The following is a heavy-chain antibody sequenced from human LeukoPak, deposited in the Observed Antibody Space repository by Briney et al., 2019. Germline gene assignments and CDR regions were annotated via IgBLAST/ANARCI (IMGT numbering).Heavy chain of an antibody. CDR2: MYWDDDK. CDR1: GFSLSTGGVG. J-gene: IGHJ4*02. V-gene: IGHV2-5*02. Sequence: SGPTLAKPTQTLTLTCTFSGFSLSTGGVGVGWIRRPPGKALEWLALMYWDDDKRYSPSLKSRLNINKDTSKDQVVLTMTNMDPVDTATYYCAHSRNLPLVASLLEYWGQGTLVTVSS. D-gene: IGHD3-3*01. CDR3: AHSRNLPLVASLLEY.